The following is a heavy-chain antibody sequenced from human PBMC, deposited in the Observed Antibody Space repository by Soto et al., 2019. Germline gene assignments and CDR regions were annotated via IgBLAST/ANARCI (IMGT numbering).Heavy chain of an antibody. CDR3: ARGQQLVRDYYYGMDV. D-gene: IGHD6-13*01. CDR1: GGSISSYY. Sequence: PSETLSLTCTVSGGSISSYYWSWIRQPPGKGLEWIGYIYYSGSTNYNPSLKSRVTISVDTSKNQFSLKLSSVTDADTAVYYCARGQQLVRDYYYGMDVWGQGTTVTVSS. V-gene: IGHV4-59*01. CDR2: IYYSGST. J-gene: IGHJ6*02.